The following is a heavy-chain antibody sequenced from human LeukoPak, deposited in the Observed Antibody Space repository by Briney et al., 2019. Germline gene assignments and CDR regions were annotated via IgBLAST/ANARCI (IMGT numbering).Heavy chain of an antibody. CDR2: INHSGST. D-gene: IGHD5-18*01. CDR3: ASTAMAYGDYFDY. Sequence: SETLSLTCTVSGGSISSYHWSWIRQSPGKGLEWIGEINHSGSTKYNPSLKSRVTISVDTSKNQFSLKLSSVTAADMAVYYCASTAMAYGDYFDYWGQGTLVTVSS. V-gene: IGHV4-34*01. CDR1: GGSISSYH. J-gene: IGHJ4*02.